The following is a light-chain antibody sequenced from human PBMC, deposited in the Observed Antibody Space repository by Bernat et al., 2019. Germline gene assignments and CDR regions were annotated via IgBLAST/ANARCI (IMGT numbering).Light chain of an antibody. V-gene: IGKV3-20*01. CDR2: GAS. J-gene: IGKJ4*01. Sequence: EIVLTQSPGTLSLSPGERVTLSCRASQSLTSNYLAWYQQKPGQAPRLLIYGASSRATGIPDRFSGSGSGTDFILTISRLEPEDFAVYYCQQYGDSVTFGGGTKVEIK. CDR1: QSLTSNY. CDR3: QQYGDSVT.